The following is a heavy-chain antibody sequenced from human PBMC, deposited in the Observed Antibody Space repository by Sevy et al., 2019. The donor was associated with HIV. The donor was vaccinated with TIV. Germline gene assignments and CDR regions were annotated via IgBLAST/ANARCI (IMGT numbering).Heavy chain of an antibody. CDR2: IYSGGST. CDR1: GFTVSSNY. J-gene: IGHJ4*02. CDR3: ARGIAAAGTSRPSY. V-gene: IGHV3-66*01. Sequence: GGSLRLSCAASGFTVSSNYMSWVRQAPGKGLEWVSVIYSGGSTYYADSVKGRFTISRDNSKNTLYLQMNSLRAEDTAVYYCARGIAAAGTSRPSYWGQGTLVTVSS. D-gene: IGHD6-13*01.